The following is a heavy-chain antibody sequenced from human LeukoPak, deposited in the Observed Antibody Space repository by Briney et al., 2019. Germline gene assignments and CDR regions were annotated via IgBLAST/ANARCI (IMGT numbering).Heavy chain of an antibody. CDR1: GFTVSSNY. Sequence: GGSLRLSCAASGFTVSSNYMSWVRQAPGKGLEWGSAISASGDTTHYAESVKGRFTISRDNSKNTLYLQMNSLRADDAAIYYCARDINLGLWGQGTLVTVSS. CDR2: ISASGDTT. D-gene: IGHD1-14*01. CDR3: ARDINLGL. V-gene: IGHV3-23*01. J-gene: IGHJ4*02.